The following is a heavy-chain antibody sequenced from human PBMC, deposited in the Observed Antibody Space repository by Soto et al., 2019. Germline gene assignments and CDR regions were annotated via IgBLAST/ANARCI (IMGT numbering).Heavy chain of an antibody. CDR3: AKTGTITFGGVIVLFDY. V-gene: IGHV3-9*01. J-gene: IGHJ4*02. Sequence: EVQLVESGGGLVQPGRSLRLSCAASGFTFDDYAMHWVRQAPGKGLEWVSGISWNSGSIGYADSVKGRFTISRDNAKNSLYLQMNSLRAEDTAVYYCAKTGTITFGGVIVLFDYWGQGTLVTVSS. CDR1: GFTFDDYA. CDR2: ISWNSGSI. D-gene: IGHD3-16*02.